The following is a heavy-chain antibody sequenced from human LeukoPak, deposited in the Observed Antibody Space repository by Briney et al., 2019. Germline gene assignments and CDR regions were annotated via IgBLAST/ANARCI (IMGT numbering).Heavy chain of an antibody. J-gene: IGHJ6*03. V-gene: IGHV3-7*01. Sequence: GGSLRLSCAASGFTFSSYWMSWVRQAPGKGLEWVANIKQDGSEKYYVDSVKGRFTISRDNAKNSLYLQMNSLRAEDTAVYYCARGNCRSSWCAPSGYYYMDVWGKGTTVTVSS. CDR2: IKQDGSEK. CDR3: ARGNCRSSWCAPSGYYYMDV. CDR1: GFTFSSYW. D-gene: IGHD6-13*01.